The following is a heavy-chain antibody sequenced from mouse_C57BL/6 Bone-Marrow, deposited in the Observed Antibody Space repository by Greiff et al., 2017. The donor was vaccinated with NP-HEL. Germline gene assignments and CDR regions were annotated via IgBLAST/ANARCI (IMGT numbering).Heavy chain of an antibody. V-gene: IGHV1-62-3*01. Sequence: QVQLQQPGAELVKPGASVKLSCKASGYTFTNYWMHWVKQRPGRGLEWIGRIDPNSGGTKYNEKFTGKATMTVDKSSSTAYMQLSSLTSEDSAVYYCARHNSRSGYFDNWGQGTTLTVSS. J-gene: IGHJ2*01. D-gene: IGHD1-3*01. CDR1: GYTFTNYW. CDR3: ARHNSRSGYFDN. CDR2: IDPNSGGT.